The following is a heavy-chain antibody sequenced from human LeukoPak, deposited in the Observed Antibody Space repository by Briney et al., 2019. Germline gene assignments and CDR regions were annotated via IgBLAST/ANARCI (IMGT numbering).Heavy chain of an antibody. V-gene: IGHV3-30*03. CDR2: ISYDGSNK. CDR1: GFTFSSYG. D-gene: IGHD3-3*01. Sequence: GGSLRLSCAASGFTFSSYGMHWVRQAPGKGLEWVAVISYDGSNKYYADSVKGRFTISRDNSKNTLYLQMNSLKTEDTAVYYCTTGDYDFWSGFDYWGQGTLVTVSS. CDR3: TTGDYDFWSGFDY. J-gene: IGHJ4*02.